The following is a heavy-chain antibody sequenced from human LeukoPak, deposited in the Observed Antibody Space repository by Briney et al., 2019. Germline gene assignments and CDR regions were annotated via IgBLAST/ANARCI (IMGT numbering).Heavy chain of an antibody. CDR3: ARDVMVDIVATIEGPFDY. CDR1: GFTFSSYS. V-gene: IGHV3-21*01. D-gene: IGHD5-12*01. J-gene: IGHJ4*02. Sequence: PGGSLRLSCAASGFTFSSYSMNWVRQAPGKGLEWVSSISSSSSYIYYADSVKGRFTISRDNAKNSLYLQMNSLRAEDTAVYCCARDVMVDIVATIEGPFDYWGQGTLVTVSS. CDR2: ISSSSSYI.